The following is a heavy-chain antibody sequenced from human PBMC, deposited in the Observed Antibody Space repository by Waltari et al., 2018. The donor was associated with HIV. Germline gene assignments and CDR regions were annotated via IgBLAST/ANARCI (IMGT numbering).Heavy chain of an antibody. CDR3: AXGXKXXXXXTTPPGAFDI. J-gene: IGHJ3*02. Sequence: WSWIRQSXEMGXGWIGXVHXSXSXNYXPSLKGXAXISXXXXKNQLSXDLKSVTAADTALYYCAXGXKXXXXXTTPPGAFDIWGHGTMVTVSS. CDR2: VHXSXSX. V-gene: IGHV4-34*01.